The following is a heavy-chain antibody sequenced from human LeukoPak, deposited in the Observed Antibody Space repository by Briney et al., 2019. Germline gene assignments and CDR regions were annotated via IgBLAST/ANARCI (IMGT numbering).Heavy chain of an antibody. V-gene: IGHV4-30-4*01. CDR2: IYYSGST. CDR3: AGGGVWLRALDY. J-gene: IGHJ4*02. Sequence: SETLSLTCTVSGGSISSGDYYWSWIPQPPGKGLEWIGYIYYSGSTYYNPSLKSRVTISVDTSKHQFSLKLSSVTAADTAVYYCAGGGVWLRALDYWGQGILVTVST. CDR1: GGSISSGDYY. D-gene: IGHD5-18*01.